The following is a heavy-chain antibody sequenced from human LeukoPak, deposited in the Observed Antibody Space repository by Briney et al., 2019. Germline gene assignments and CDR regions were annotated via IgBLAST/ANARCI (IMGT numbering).Heavy chain of an antibody. Sequence: ASVTVSCKVSGYTLTELSKHWVRQAPGKGLEWMGGFDPEDGETIYAQKFQGRVTMTEDTSTDTAYMDLSSLRSEDTAVYYCARHYYGSGTDYYFDYGGQGTLVTVSS. CDR1: GYTLTELS. V-gene: IGHV1-24*01. CDR3: ARHYYGSGTDYYFDY. D-gene: IGHD3-10*01. J-gene: IGHJ4*02. CDR2: FDPEDGET.